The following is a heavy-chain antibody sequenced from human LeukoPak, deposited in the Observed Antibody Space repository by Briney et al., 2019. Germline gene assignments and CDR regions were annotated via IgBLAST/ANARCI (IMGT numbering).Heavy chain of an antibody. CDR2: MSNSGGTI. J-gene: IGHJ4*02. D-gene: IGHD3-10*01. CDR1: GFTFSDYY. V-gene: IGHV3-11*04. Sequence: GGSLRLSCAASGFTFSDYYMSWIRQAPGKGLEWVSHMSNSGGTIYYADSVMGRFTVSRDNAKNSLDLQMNSLRVEDTGIYYCVKVAKYYYGSETYYFFEHWGQGTPVTASS. CDR3: VKVAKYYYGSETYYFFEH.